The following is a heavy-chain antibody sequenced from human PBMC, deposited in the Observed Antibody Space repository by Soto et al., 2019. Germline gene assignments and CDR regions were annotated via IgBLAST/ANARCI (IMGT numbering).Heavy chain of an antibody. D-gene: IGHD4-4*01. Sequence: GGSLRLSCAASGFTFSSYAMSWVRQAPGKGLEWVSAISGSGGSTYYADSVKGRFTIYRDNSKNTLYLQMNSLRAEDTAVYYCGSSNFIFDYWGQGTLVTVSS. CDR2: ISGSGGST. CDR3: GSSNFIFDY. V-gene: IGHV3-23*01. J-gene: IGHJ4*02. CDR1: GFTFSSYA.